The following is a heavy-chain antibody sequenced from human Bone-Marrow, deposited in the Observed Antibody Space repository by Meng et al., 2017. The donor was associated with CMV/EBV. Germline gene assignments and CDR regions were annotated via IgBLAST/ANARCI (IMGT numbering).Heavy chain of an antibody. Sequence: SVKVSCKASGGTFSSYAISWVRQAPGQGLEWMGGIIPIFGTANYAQKFQGRVTITTDESTSTAYMELSSLRSEYTAVYYCASGYYDSSGYYGSFDYCGQGTLVTVSS. D-gene: IGHD3-22*01. V-gene: IGHV1-69*05. J-gene: IGHJ4*02. CDR2: IIPIFGTA. CDR1: GGTFSSYA. CDR3: ASGYYDSSGYYGSFDY.